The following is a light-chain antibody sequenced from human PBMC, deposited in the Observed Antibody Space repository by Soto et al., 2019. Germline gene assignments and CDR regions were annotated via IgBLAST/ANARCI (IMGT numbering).Light chain of an antibody. Sequence: EIVLTQSPATLSLSPGERATLSCRASQSVSIYLAWYQQKPGQAPGLLIYDTSKRATGIPARFSGSGSGTGFTLTISSLEPEDFVFYYCQQRSDWPRTFGQGTKLEVK. CDR2: DTS. CDR1: QSVSIY. CDR3: QQRSDWPRT. J-gene: IGKJ2*01. V-gene: IGKV3-11*01.